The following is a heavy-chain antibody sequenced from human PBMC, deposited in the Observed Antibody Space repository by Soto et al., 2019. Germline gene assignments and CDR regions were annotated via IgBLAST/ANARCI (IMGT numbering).Heavy chain of an antibody. D-gene: IGHD3-3*01. CDR1: GGSISSGGYY. CDR2: IYYSGST. Sequence: SETLSLTCTVSGGSISSGGYYWSWIRQHPGKGLEWIGYIYYSGSTYYNPSLKSRVTISVDTSKNQFSLKLSSVTAADTAVYYCARGSLITIFGVVIKGGMDVWGQGTTVTVSS. V-gene: IGHV4-31*03. CDR3: ARGSLITIFGVVIKGGMDV. J-gene: IGHJ6*02.